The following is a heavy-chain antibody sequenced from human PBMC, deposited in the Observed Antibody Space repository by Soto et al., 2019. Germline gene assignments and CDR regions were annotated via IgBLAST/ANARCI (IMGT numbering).Heavy chain of an antibody. CDR3: ARTGDGHHDFLDY. D-gene: IGHD1-1*01. CDR2: ISWDSGSI. CDR1: GFIFDEFA. Sequence: EVQLVESGGGLVQPGRSLRLSCVASGFIFDEFAIHWVRQAPGKGLEWVSGISWDSGSINYADSVRGRFTISRDNAKNTLYLQMNSLRAADTAVYYCARTGDGHHDFLDYWGQGILVSVSS. J-gene: IGHJ4*02. V-gene: IGHV3-9*01.